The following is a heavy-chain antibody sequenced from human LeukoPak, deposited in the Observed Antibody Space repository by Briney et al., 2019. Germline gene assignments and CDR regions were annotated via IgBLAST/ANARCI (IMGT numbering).Heavy chain of an antibody. CDR2: ISSSGSTI. Sequence: GGSLRLSCAASGFTFSSYEMNWVRQAPGKGLEWVSYISSSGSTIYYADSVKGRFTISRDIAKNSVYLQMNSLRAEDTAVYYCARIRLFASDIWGQGTMVTVSS. CDR1: GFTFSSYE. CDR3: ARIRLFASDI. V-gene: IGHV3-48*03. J-gene: IGHJ3*02.